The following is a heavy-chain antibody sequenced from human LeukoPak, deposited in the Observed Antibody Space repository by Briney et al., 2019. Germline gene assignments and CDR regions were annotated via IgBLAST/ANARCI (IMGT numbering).Heavy chain of an antibody. V-gene: IGHV3-30*01. CDR3: VSSGYYLYYFDY. Sequence: GGSLRLFCAASGFTFSSHAMHWVRQAPGKGLEWVAVISYDGSNKYYADSVKGRFTISRDNSKNTLYLQMNSLRVEDTAVYYCVSSGYYLYYFDYWGQGTLVTVSS. CDR1: GFTFSSHA. J-gene: IGHJ4*02. CDR2: ISYDGSNK. D-gene: IGHD3-22*01.